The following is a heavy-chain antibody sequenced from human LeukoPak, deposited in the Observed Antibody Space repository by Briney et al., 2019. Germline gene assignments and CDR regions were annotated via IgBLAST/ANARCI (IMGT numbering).Heavy chain of an antibody. J-gene: IGHJ4*02. Sequence: GGSLRLSCAASGFTFSSYWMHWVRQAPGKGLVWVSRINSDGSSTSHADSVKGRFTISRDNAKNTLYLQMNSLRAEDTAVYYCARGPRIAAAGRMDSLQRLFDYWGQGTLVTVSS. D-gene: IGHD6-13*01. CDR3: ARGPRIAAAGRMDSLQRLFDY. CDR2: INSDGSST. V-gene: IGHV3-74*01. CDR1: GFTFSSYW.